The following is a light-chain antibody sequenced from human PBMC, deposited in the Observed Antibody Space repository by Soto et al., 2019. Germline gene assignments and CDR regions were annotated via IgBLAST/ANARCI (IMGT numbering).Light chain of an antibody. V-gene: IGLV2-8*01. CDR2: EVT. J-gene: IGLJ1*01. CDR1: GSDVGTYNF. Sequence: LTQPPSASGSPGQSVSISCTGTGSDVGTYNFVSWYQQHPGKAPKLLIYEVTKRPSGVPDRFSGSKSGNTASLTVSGLQAEDEAEYFCSSYTGDRHFYVFGTGTKVTVL. CDR3: SSYTGDRHFYV.